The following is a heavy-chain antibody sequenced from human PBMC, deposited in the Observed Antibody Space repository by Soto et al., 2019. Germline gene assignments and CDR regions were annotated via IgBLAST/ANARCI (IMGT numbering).Heavy chain of an antibody. D-gene: IGHD3-3*01. CDR2: IRSKAYGGTT. V-gene: IGHV3-49*03. CDR3: TRDDFWSGYYEPPYGMDV. J-gene: IGHJ6*02. CDR1: GFTFGDYA. Sequence: PGGSLRLSCTASGFTFGDYAMSWFRQAPGKGLEWVGFIRSKAYGGTTEYAASVKGRFTISRDDSKSIAYLQMNSLKTEGTAVYYCTRDDFWSGYYEPPYGMDVWGQGTTVTVSS.